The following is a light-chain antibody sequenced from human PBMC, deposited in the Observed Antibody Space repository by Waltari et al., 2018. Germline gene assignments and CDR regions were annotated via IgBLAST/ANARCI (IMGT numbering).Light chain of an antibody. CDR2: RIY. Sequence: QSVLTQPPSASGTPGQRVTISCSGGRSNIGNNYVFWYQQFPGTAPKLLIYRIYQRPSGVPDRFSGSKSGTSASLAISGLRSEDEADYYWAAWDDSLSVWVFGGGTKLTVL. CDR3: AAWDDSLSVWV. V-gene: IGLV1-47*01. CDR1: RSNIGNNY. J-gene: IGLJ3*02.